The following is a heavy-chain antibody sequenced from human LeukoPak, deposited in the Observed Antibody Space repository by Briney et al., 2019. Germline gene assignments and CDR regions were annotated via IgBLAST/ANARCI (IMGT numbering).Heavy chain of an antibody. CDR3: AKDLLLGGATGVGAFDI. D-gene: IGHD1-26*01. CDR1: GFTFYDYA. CDR2: ISWNSGSI. J-gene: IGHJ3*02. Sequence: GGSLRLSCAASGFTFYDYAMHWVRHAPGKGLEWVSGISWNSGSIGYADSVKGRFTISRDNAKNSLYLQMNSLRAEDTALYYCAKDLLLGGATGVGAFDIWGQGTMVTVSS. V-gene: IGHV3-9*01.